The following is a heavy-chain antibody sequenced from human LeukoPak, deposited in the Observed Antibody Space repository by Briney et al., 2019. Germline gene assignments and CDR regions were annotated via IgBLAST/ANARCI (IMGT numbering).Heavy chain of an antibody. Sequence: PGRSLRLSCAASGFTFSSYGMHWVRQAPGKGLEWVSGISYDGSNKYYADSVRGRFTISGDNSKNTLYLQMNSLRAEDTAVYYCAKQRGKPRGYYDSSGYYYFDYWGQGTLVTVSS. CDR2: ISYDGSNK. CDR1: GFTFSSYG. J-gene: IGHJ4*02. D-gene: IGHD3-22*01. CDR3: AKQRGKPRGYYDSSGYYYFDY. V-gene: IGHV3-30*18.